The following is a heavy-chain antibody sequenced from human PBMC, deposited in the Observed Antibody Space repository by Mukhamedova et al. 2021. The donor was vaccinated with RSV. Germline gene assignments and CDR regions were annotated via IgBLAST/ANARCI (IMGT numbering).Heavy chain of an antibody. CDR3: AKFLGYSGSSWRAFD. Sequence: IFSSYAMSWVRQAPGKGLEWVSAISGSGDSTYYADSVKGRFTISRDNSKNTVYLQMNSMRAEDTAVYYCAKFLGYSGSSWRAFD. CDR2: ISGSGDST. J-gene: IGHJ3*02. D-gene: IGHD1-26*01. CDR1: IFSSYA. V-gene: IGHV3-23*01.